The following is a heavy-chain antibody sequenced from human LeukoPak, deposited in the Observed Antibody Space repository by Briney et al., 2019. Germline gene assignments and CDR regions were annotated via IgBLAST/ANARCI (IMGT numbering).Heavy chain of an antibody. V-gene: IGHV1-69*13. CDR1: GGTFSSYA. CDR2: IIPIFGTA. D-gene: IGHD3-10*01. J-gene: IGHJ4*02. Sequence: SVKVSCKASGGTFSSYAISWVRQAPGQGLEWMGGIIPIFGTANYAQKFQGRVTITADESTSTAYMELSSLRSDDTAVYYCARHYYGSGTYYHFDSWGQGTLVTVSS. CDR3: ARHYYGSGTYYHFDS.